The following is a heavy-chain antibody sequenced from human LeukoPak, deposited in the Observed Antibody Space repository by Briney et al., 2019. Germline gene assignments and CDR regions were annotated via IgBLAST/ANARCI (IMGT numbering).Heavy chain of an antibody. CDR1: GYSLSSGYY. J-gene: IGHJ5*02. D-gene: IGHD6-19*01. CDR3: ARADLGAVAVNWFDP. Sequence: SETLSLTCTVSGYSLSSGYYWGWIRQPPGKGLEWIGSIYHSGSTYYNPSPKSRVTISVDTSKNQFSLKLSSVTAADTAVYYCARADLGAVAVNWFDPWGQGTLVTVSS. CDR2: IYHSGST. V-gene: IGHV4-38-2*02.